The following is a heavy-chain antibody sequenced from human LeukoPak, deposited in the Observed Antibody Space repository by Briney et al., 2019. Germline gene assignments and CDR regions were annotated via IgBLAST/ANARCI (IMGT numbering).Heavy chain of an antibody. CDR3: ARASEDYGDYVYFDY. CDR1: GGSISSGDYY. V-gene: IGHV4-30-4*01. J-gene: IGHJ4*02. CDR2: IYYSGST. D-gene: IGHD4-17*01. Sequence: PSQTLSLTCTVSGGSISSGDYYWSWIRQPPGKGLEWIGYIYYSGSTYYNPSLKSRVTISVDTSKNQFSLKLSSVTAADTAVYYCARASEDYGDYVYFDYWGQGTLVTVSS.